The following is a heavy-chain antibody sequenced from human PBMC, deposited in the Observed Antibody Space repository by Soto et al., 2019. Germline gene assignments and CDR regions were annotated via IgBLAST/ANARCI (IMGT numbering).Heavy chain of an antibody. V-gene: IGHV4-39*01. J-gene: IGHJ4*02. D-gene: IGHD6-13*01. CDR1: GGSISSSSYY. Sequence: SETLSLTCTVSGGSISSSSYYWGWIRQPPGKGLEWIGSIYYSGSTYYNPSLKGRVTISVDTSKNQFSLKLSSVTAADTAVYYCARHSSSWFRHFDYWGQGTLVTVSS. CDR3: ARHSSSWFRHFDY. CDR2: IYYSGST.